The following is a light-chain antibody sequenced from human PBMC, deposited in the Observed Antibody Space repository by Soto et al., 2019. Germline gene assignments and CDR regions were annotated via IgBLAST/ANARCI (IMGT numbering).Light chain of an antibody. CDR2: EVT. Sequence: QSALTQPPSASGSPGQSVTISCTGTSSDVGGYNFVSWYQQYPGKAPKLMVYEVTKRPSGVPDRFSGSKSGNTASLTVSGLQAEDEAAYYCASYAGSNTVLFGGGTKLTVL. J-gene: IGLJ2*01. V-gene: IGLV2-8*01. CDR3: ASYAGSNTVL. CDR1: SSDVGGYNF.